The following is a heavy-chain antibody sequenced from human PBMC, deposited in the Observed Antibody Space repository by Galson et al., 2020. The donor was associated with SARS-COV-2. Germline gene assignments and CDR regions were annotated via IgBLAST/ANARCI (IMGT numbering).Heavy chain of an antibody. J-gene: IGHJ4*02. V-gene: IGHV3-15*04. D-gene: IGHD3-16*01. CDR1: GFSFTNAW. CDR3: TTTSPLY. Sequence: TGGSLRLSCAASGFSFTNAWMTWVRQAPGKGLEWVGRIETNADGGTTDYAAPVKGRFTISRDDSRNTLYLQMNSLKTEDTAVYYCTTTSPLYWGQRTLVTVSS. CDR2: IETNADGGTT.